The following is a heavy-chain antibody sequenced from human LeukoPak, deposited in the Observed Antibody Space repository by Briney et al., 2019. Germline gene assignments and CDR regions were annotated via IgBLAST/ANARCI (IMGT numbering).Heavy chain of an antibody. CDR3: ARAPTVLVGYCSSSSCQADY. V-gene: IGHV3-21*01. CDR2: IDPSSTYI. CDR1: GFTFRSYS. J-gene: IGHJ4*02. Sequence: GGSLRLSCAASGFTFRSYSMNWVRQAPGKGLEWVSAIDPSSTYIYYADSVKGRFTISRDNAENSLYLQMNSLRVEDTAVCYCARAPTVLVGYCSSSSCQADYWGQGTLVTVSS. D-gene: IGHD2-2*01.